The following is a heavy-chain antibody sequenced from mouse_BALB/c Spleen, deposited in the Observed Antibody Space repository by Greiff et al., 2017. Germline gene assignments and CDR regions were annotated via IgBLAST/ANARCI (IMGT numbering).Heavy chain of an antibody. CDR2: IRSKSNNYAT. V-gene: IGHV10S3*01. J-gene: IGHJ3*01. CDR3: VRDLDGNPFAY. D-gene: IGHD2-1*01. Sequence: TGGGLVQPKGSLKLSCAASGFTFNTNAMNWVRQAPGKGLEWVARIRSKSNNYATYYADSVKDRFTISRDDSQSMLYLQMNNLKTEDTAMYYCVRDLDGNPFAYWGQGTLVTVSA. CDR1: GFTFNTNA.